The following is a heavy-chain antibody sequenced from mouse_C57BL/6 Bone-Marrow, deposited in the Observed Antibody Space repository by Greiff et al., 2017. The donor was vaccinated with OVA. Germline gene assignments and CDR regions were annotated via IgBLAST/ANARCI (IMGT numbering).Heavy chain of an antibody. D-gene: IGHD2-10*02. CDR3: ARWYGNYYFDY. J-gene: IGHJ2*01. CDR1: GYTFTSYW. Sequence: QVQLQQPGAELVKPGASVKLSCKASGYTFTSYWMQWVKQRPGQGLEWIGEIDPSDSYTYYNQKFKGKATLTVDTSSSTAYMQLSSLTSEDSAVYYCARWYGNYYFDYWGQGTTLTVSS. V-gene: IGHV1-50*01. CDR2: IDPSDSYT.